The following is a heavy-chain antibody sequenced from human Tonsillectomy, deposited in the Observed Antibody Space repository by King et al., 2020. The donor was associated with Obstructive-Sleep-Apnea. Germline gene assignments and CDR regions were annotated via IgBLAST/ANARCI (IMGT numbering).Heavy chain of an antibody. CDR1: GYSFTSYW. J-gene: IGHJ6*02. V-gene: IGHV5-51*01. Sequence: QLVQSGAEMRKPGESLKISCKSFGYSFTSYWIGWVRQMPGRGLEWMGMIYPGDSDARYSPSFQGQVTISADKSIGTAYLQWSSLKASDTARYYCARHFNTPPEFRHGMYVWGQGTTVTVSS. CDR2: IYPGDSDA. CDR3: ARHFNTPPEFRHGMYV. D-gene: IGHD1-14*01.